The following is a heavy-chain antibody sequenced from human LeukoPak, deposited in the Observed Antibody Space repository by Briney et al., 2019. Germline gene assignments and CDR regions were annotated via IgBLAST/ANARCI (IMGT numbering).Heavy chain of an antibody. CDR2: MYTSGST. J-gene: IGHJ4*02. CDR3: ARGGGYCSGGSCYSSFDY. Sequence: PSETLSLTCTVSGGSISSGSYYWSWIRQPAGKGLEWIGRMYTSGSTNYNPSLKSRVTISVDTSKNQFSLKLSSVTAADTAVYYCARGGGYCSGGSCYSSFDYWGQGTLVPVSS. V-gene: IGHV4-61*02. D-gene: IGHD2-15*01. CDR1: GGSISSGSYY.